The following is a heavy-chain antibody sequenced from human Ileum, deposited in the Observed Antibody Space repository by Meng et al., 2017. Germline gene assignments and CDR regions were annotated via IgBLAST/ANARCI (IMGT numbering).Heavy chain of an antibody. CDR3: ARGGWYYGDYVDY. CDR1: GGSISSYY. J-gene: IGHJ4*02. D-gene: IGHD4-17*01. V-gene: IGHV4-59*01. CDR2: IYYSGST. Sequence: SETLSLTCTVSGGSISSYYWSWIRQPPGKGLEWIGYIYYSGSTNYNPSLKSRVTISVDTSKNQFFLKLSSVTAADTAVYYCARGGWYYGDYVDYWGQGTLVTVSS.